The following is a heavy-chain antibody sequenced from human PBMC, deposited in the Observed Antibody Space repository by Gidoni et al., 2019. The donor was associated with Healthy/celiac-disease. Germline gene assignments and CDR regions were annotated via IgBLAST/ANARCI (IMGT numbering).Heavy chain of an antibody. CDR3: AKDRVSDIVAHRFDP. Sequence: EVQLLESGGGLVQPGGSLRLSCAASGVTFSSYAMSWVRQAPGKGLEWVSAISGSGGSTYYADSVKGRFTISRDNSKNTLYLQMTSLRAEDTAVYYCAKDRVSDIVAHRFDPWGQGTLVTVSS. V-gene: IGHV3-23*01. CDR2: ISGSGGST. CDR1: GVTFSSYA. J-gene: IGHJ5*02. D-gene: IGHD5-12*01.